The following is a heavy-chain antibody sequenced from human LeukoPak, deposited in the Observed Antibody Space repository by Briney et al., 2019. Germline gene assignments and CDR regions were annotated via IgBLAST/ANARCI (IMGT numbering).Heavy chain of an antibody. CDR3: ASGFGSYYDSDY. CDR2: LYYSGRT. V-gene: IGHV4-39*01. CDR1: GGSISSSSYY. Sequence: KTSETLTLTCTASGGSISSSSYYWGRIPQPPGKGLEWIGSLYYSGRTYYNPSLESRVTISVDTSKNQFSLKLSSVTAADTAVYYCASGFGSYYDSDYWGQGILVTVSS. J-gene: IGHJ4*02. D-gene: IGHD3-10*01.